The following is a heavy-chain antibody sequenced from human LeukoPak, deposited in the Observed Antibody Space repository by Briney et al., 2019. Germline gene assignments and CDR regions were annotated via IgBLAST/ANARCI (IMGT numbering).Heavy chain of an antibody. CDR1: GGSISSYY. CDR2: IYYSGTT. V-gene: IGHV4-59*01. CDR3: ARSGGCSSPQSY. J-gene: IGHJ4*02. D-gene: IGHD6-19*01. Sequence: SETLSLTCTVSGGSISSYYWSWIRQPPGKGLEWIGYIYYSGTTNYNPSLKSRVTISVDTSKSQFSLKLNSVTAADTAVYYCARSGGCSSPQSYWGQGTLVTVSS.